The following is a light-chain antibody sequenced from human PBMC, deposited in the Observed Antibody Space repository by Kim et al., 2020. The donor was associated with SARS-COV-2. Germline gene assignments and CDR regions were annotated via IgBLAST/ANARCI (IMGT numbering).Light chain of an antibody. CDR1: QSVSSY. CDR2: DAS. J-gene: IGKJ4*01. Sequence: ESVLTQSPATLSLSPGERATLSCRASQSVSSYLAWYQQKPGQAPRLLIYDASNRATGIPARFSGSGSGTDFTLTISSLEPEDFAVYYCQQHLHWPLTFGGGTKVDIK. V-gene: IGKV3-11*01. CDR3: QQHLHWPLT.